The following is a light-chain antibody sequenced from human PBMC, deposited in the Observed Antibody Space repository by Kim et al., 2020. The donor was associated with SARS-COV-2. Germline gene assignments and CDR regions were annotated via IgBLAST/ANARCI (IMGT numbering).Light chain of an antibody. CDR2: YDS. V-gene: IGLV3-21*04. CDR1: NIGSKS. Sequence: SYELTQPPSVSVAPGKTARITCGGNNIGSKSVHWYQQKPGQAPVLVIYYDSDRPSGIPERFSGSNSGNTATLTISGVEAGDEADYYCQVWDSSSDHVVFGGGTQLTVL. J-gene: IGLJ2*01. CDR3: QVWDSSSDHVV.